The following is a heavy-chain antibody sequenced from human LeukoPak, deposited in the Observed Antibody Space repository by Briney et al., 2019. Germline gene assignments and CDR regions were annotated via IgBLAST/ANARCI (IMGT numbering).Heavy chain of an antibody. Sequence: ASVKVSCKASGYTFTGYYMHWVRQAPGQGLEWMGWINPNSDGTNYAQKFQGRVTMTRDTSISTAYMELSRLRSDDTAVYYCARVARRDIVVVPAAIVWFDPWGQGTLVTVSS. D-gene: IGHD2-2*01. CDR2: INPNSDGT. J-gene: IGHJ5*02. CDR3: ARVARRDIVVVPAAIVWFDP. V-gene: IGHV1-2*02. CDR1: GYTFTGYY.